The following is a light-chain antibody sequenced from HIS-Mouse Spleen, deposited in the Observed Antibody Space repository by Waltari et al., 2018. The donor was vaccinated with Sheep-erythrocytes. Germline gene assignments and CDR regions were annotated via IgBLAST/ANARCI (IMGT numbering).Light chain of an antibody. J-gene: IGLJ3*02. V-gene: IGLV2-23*01. CDR1: SRDVGGYNL. CDR3: CSYAGSSTPWV. Sequence: QSALTQPASVSGSPGQSITISCTGTSRDVGGYNLVSWYQQHPGKAPNPLIYEGSKRPSGVSNRFSGSKSGNTASLTISGLQAEDEADYYCCSYAGSSTPWVFGGGTKLTVL. CDR2: EGS.